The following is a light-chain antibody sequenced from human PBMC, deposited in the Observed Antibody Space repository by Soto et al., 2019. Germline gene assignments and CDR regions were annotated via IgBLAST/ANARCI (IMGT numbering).Light chain of an antibody. CDR1: KDISSS. V-gene: IGKV1D-12*01. Sequence: RLTQSPSSVSASVGDRVTITCQTSKDISSSVAWYQPKAGKAPILLIFSASALHRGGPPRCSSSRAGTTDSLTVSSLLPEDFATDYCRQAYPYPWTFGQGTKVDIK. CDR3: RQAYPYPWT. CDR2: SAS. J-gene: IGKJ1*01.